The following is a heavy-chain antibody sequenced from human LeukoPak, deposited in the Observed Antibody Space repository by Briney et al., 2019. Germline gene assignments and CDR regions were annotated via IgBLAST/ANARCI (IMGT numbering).Heavy chain of an antibody. Sequence: ASVKVSCKASGYTFTSYAMHWVRQAPGQRLEWMGWINAGNGNTKYSQKFQGRVTITRDTSASTAYMELSSLRSEDTAVYYCARDYCSGWAGTFDYWGQGTLVTVSS. CDR1: GYTFTSYA. V-gene: IGHV1-3*01. J-gene: IGHJ4*02. D-gene: IGHD6-19*01. CDR3: ARDYCSGWAGTFDY. CDR2: INAGNGNT.